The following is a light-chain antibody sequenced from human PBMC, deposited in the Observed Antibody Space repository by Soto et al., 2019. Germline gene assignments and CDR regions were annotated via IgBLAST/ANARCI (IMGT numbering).Light chain of an antibody. J-gene: IGLJ2*01. CDR1: SSNIGSNT. Sequence: QSVLTQPPSASGTPGQRVTISCSGSSSNIGSNTVNWYQQLPGTAPKLLIYSNNQRPSGGPERFSGSKSGTSASLAISGLQSEDEADYYCAAWDDSLNGLVFGGVTKLTVL. CDR2: SNN. V-gene: IGLV1-44*01. CDR3: AAWDDSLNGLV.